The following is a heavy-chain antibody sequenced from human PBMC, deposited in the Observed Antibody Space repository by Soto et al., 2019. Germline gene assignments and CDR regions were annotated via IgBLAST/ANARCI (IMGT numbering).Heavy chain of an antibody. CDR2: INAGNGNT. D-gene: IGHD2-15*01. CDR1: GYTFTSYA. J-gene: IGHJ4*02. V-gene: IGHV1-3*01. Sequence: ASVKGSCKASGYTFTSYARHWVRQSPGQRLEWMGWINAGNGNTKYSQKFQGRVTITRDTSASTAYMELSSLRSEDTAVYYCARGPGGPDGPGDYWGQGTLVTVSS. CDR3: ARGPGGPDGPGDY.